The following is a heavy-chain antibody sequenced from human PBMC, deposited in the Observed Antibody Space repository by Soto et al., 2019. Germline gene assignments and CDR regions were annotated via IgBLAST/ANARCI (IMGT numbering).Heavy chain of an antibody. V-gene: IGHV1-2*02. CDR2: INPNSDGT. Sequence: ASVKVSCKASGYTFTGYYMHWVRQAPGQGLEWMGGINPNSDGTNYAQTFQGRVTMTRDTSISTAYMELSRLRSDDTAVYYCARDGGSSWPEYWGQGTLVTVSS. J-gene: IGHJ4*02. D-gene: IGHD6-13*01. CDR3: ARDGGSSWPEY. CDR1: GYTFTGYY.